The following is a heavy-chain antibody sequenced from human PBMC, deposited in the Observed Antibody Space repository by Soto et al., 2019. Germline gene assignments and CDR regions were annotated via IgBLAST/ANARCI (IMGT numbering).Heavy chain of an antibody. D-gene: IGHD6-13*01. CDR1: VGSFSGYY. J-gene: IGHJ4*02. V-gene: IGHV4-34*01. Sequence: SETLSLTGAVYVGSFSGYYWSWIRQPPGKGLEWIGEINHSGSTNYNPSLKSRVTISVDTSKNQFSLKLSSVTAADTAVYYCARSGYSSSWYSSNFDYWGQGTLVTVSS. CDR2: INHSGST. CDR3: ARSGYSSSWYSSNFDY.